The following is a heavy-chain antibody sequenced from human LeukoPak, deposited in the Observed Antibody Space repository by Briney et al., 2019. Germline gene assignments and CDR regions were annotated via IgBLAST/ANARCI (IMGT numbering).Heavy chain of an antibody. Sequence: ASVKVSCKASGGTFSSYAISWVRQAPGQGLEWMGGIVPIFGTANYAQKFQGRVTITADESTSTAYMELSSLRSEDTAVYYCARDLGGGYYDSSGYYDYWGQGTLVTVSS. J-gene: IGHJ4*02. CDR2: IVPIFGTA. V-gene: IGHV1-69*13. CDR3: ARDLGGGYYDSSGYYDY. D-gene: IGHD3-22*01. CDR1: GGTFSSYA.